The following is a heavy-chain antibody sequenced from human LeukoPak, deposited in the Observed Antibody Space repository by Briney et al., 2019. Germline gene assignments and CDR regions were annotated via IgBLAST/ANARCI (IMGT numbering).Heavy chain of an antibody. V-gene: IGHV3-21*01. Sequence: NRGGSLRLSCAASGFTFSSYSMNWVRQAPGKGLEWVSSISSSSSYIYYADSVKGRFTISRDNAKNSLYLQMNSLRAEDTAVYYCARDLRHWFDPWGQGTLVTVSS. CDR1: GFTFSSYS. J-gene: IGHJ5*02. CDR2: ISSSSSYI. D-gene: IGHD5/OR15-5a*01. CDR3: ARDLRHWFDP.